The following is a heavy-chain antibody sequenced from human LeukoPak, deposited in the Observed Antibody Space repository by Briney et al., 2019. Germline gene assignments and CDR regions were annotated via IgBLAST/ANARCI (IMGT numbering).Heavy chain of an antibody. CDR1: GVSISSSSYY. V-gene: IGHV4-39*07. J-gene: IGHJ2*01. Sequence: PSEALSLTCTVSGVSISSSSYYWGWIRQPPGKGLEWIGSIYYSGSTYYNPSLKTRVTISVDTSKNQFSLKVNSVTAADTAVYYCARGCRDGYSNYWYFDLWGRGTLVTVSS. D-gene: IGHD5-24*01. CDR3: ARGCRDGYSNYWYFDL. CDR2: IYYSGST.